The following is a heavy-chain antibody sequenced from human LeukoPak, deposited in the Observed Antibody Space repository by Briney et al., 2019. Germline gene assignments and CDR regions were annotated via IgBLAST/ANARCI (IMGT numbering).Heavy chain of an antibody. CDR3: ARGPYSGDWHFDF. D-gene: IGHD6-19*01. J-gene: IGHJ4*02. CDR2: INPSGGST. CDR1: GYIFINYG. Sequence: ASVKVSCKASGYIFINYGITWVRQAPGQGLEWMGVINPSGGSTSYAQKFQGRVTMTRDTSTSTVSMELSSLRFEDTAVYYCARGPYSGDWHFDFWGQGTLVTVSS. V-gene: IGHV1-46*01.